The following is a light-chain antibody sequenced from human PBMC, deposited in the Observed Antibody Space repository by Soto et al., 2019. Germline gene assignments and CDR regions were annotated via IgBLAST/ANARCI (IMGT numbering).Light chain of an antibody. V-gene: IGLV1-40*01. CDR3: QSYDSRLSGSV. CDR2: GNS. CDR1: SSNIGAGYD. Sequence: QSVLTQPPSVSGAPGQRVTSSGTGSSSNIGAGYDVHWYQQLPGTAPKLLIYGNSNRPSGVPDRFSGSKSGTSASLAITGLQAEDEADYYCQSYDSRLSGSVFGTGTKLTVL. J-gene: IGLJ1*01.